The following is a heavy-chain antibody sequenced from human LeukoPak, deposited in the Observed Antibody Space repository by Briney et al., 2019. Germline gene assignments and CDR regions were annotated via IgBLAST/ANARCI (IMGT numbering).Heavy chain of an antibody. J-gene: IGHJ4*02. CDR3: ARDYGDY. CDR1: GFTFSSYW. D-gene: IGHD3-10*01. Sequence: LPGGSLRLSCAPSGFTFSSYWMTWVRQAPGRGLEWVANINQVGNETYYVDSVKGRFTISRDNAKNSLFLQMTSLRAEDTAVYYCARDYGDYWGQGTLVTVSS. V-gene: IGHV3-7*01. CDR2: INQVGNET.